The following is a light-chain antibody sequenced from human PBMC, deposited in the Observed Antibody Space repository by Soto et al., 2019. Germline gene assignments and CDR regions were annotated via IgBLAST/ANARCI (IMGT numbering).Light chain of an antibody. J-gene: IGKJ1*01. CDR2: GAS. CDR1: QTIRSNY. CDR3: QQYGSSPWT. Sequence: ETELTQSPATLSLSPGERATLSCRASQTIRSNYLAWYRQTPGQAPRLLIYGASNRATGIADRFSGSGSGTDFTLIISRLEPEDFALYYCQQYGSSPWTFGQGTKLEIK. V-gene: IGKV3-20*01.